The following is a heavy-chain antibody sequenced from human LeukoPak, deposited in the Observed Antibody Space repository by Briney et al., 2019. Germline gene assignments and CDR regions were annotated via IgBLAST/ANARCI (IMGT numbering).Heavy chain of an antibody. D-gene: IGHD1-1*01. CDR1: GFTVSNAW. Sequence: GGSLRLSCTASGFTVSNAWMSWGRQAPGKGLEWVGRVKSKTDGGTTDYAAPVKGRFTISRDDSKYTLYLQMNSLKTEDTAVYYCAVTGTTIDYWGQGTLVTVSS. CDR2: VKSKTDGGTT. CDR3: AVTGTTIDY. V-gene: IGHV3-15*01. J-gene: IGHJ4*02.